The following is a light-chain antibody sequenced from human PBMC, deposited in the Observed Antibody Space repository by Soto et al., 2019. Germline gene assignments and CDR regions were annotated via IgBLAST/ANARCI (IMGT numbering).Light chain of an antibody. Sequence: DIQMTQSPSTLSASVGDRVTITCRASQSISSWLAWYQQKPGKAPTLLIYDASSLESGVPSRFSGSGSGTEFTLTISSLQPDDFATYYCQQYNIYSRTFGQGTKVGIK. CDR3: QQYNIYSRT. V-gene: IGKV1-5*01. CDR1: QSISSW. CDR2: DAS. J-gene: IGKJ1*01.